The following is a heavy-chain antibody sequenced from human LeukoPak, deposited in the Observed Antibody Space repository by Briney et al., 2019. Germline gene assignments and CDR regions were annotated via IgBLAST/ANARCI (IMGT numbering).Heavy chain of an antibody. Sequence: PGGSLRLSCAASGFTFDDYAMHWVRQATGKGVESVSLISGDGGSTYYADSVKGRFTISRDNSKNSLYLQMNSLRTEDTALYYCAKGSQLGDAFDIWGQGTMVTVSS. J-gene: IGHJ3*02. CDR2: ISGDGGST. D-gene: IGHD6-6*01. CDR1: GFTFDDYA. CDR3: AKGSQLGDAFDI. V-gene: IGHV3-43*02.